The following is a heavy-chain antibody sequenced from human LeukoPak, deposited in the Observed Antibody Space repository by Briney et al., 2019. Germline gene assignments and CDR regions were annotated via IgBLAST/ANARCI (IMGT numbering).Heavy chain of an antibody. V-gene: IGHV3-23*01. Sequence: GGSLRLSCAASGFTFSSYAMSWVRQAPGKGLEWVSAIIGSGGVTYYADSAKGRFTISRDNSKNTLYLQMNSLRAEDTAVYYCAKDGGAYYYDRSSFDIWGQGTEVTVSS. D-gene: IGHD3-22*01. CDR2: IIGSGGVT. J-gene: IGHJ3*02. CDR3: AKDGGAYYYDRSSFDI. CDR1: GFTFSSYA.